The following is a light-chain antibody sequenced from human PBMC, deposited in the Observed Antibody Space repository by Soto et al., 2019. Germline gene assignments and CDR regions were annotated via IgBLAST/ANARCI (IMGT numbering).Light chain of an antibody. V-gene: IGKV3-15*01. CDR1: QSVTTN. Sequence: IVLTDAPSTLSLSPWERATLSCMASQSVTTNLAWYQQKPGQAPRLLIYGASTRATDIPAGSSGSGSGTEFTLTISSLQSEDFAVYYCQQYNNWPRTFGQGTKVDIK. CDR2: GAS. J-gene: IGKJ1*01. CDR3: QQYNNWPRT.